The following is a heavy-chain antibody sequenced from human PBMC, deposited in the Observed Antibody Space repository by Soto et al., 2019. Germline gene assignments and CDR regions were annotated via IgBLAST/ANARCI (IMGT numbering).Heavy chain of an antibody. D-gene: IGHD7-27*01. CDR2: ISSSSVI. CDR3: ARDLSWGSNWYYYMDV. V-gene: IGHV3-48*01. J-gene: IGHJ6*03. CDR1: GFTFSSYA. Sequence: GGCLRLSCAASGFTFSSYAMHWVRQAPGKGLEWVSYISSSSVIDYADSVKGRFTVSRDNARNSLYLQMNSLRAEDTAVYYCARDLSWGSNWYYYMDVWGKGTTVTVSS.